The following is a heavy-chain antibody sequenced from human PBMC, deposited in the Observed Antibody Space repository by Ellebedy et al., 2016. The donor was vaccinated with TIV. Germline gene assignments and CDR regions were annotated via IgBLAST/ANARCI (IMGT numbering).Heavy chain of an antibody. CDR3: ARAVGGSSSL. V-gene: IGHV3-7*03. D-gene: IGHD6-13*01. CDR2: INQDGSEK. Sequence: GGSLRLSCAASGFTLSSYWMSWVRQAPGKELEWVANINQDGSEKYYVDSVKGRFSISRDNAKNSLYLQMNSLRAEDTAVYYCARAVGGSSSLWGQGTLVTVSS. J-gene: IGHJ4*02. CDR1: GFTLSSYW.